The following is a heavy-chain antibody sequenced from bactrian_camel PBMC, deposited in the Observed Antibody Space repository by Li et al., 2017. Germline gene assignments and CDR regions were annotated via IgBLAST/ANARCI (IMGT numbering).Heavy chain of an antibody. CDR3: AADTVNWQLARLYNY. J-gene: IGHJ4*01. Sequence: HVQLVESGGGSVQAGGSLRLSCVVSGYTYTSHCMSWFRQTPGKEREGVAAIDRAGATTYSYSVQDRFTISKDNAKNTLYLQMNSLKPEDTAMYYCAADTVNWQLARLYNYWGQGTQVTVS. CDR1: GYTYTSHC. D-gene: IGHD8*01. CDR2: IDRAGAT. V-gene: IGHV3S26*01.